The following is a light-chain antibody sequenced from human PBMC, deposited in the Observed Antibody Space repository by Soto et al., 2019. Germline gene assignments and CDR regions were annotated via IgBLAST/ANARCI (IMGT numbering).Light chain of an antibody. CDR3: FSYAGSTTWV. Sequence: QSALTQPASVAGSPGQSTTISCTGTSSDIGSYNFVSWYQQRPGKAPKLMIFEASKRPSAVPYRFSGSKSANTASLTISGLQAEDEADYYCFSYAGSTTWVFGGGTKLTVL. CDR1: SSDIGSYNF. J-gene: IGLJ3*02. V-gene: IGLV2-23*01. CDR2: EAS.